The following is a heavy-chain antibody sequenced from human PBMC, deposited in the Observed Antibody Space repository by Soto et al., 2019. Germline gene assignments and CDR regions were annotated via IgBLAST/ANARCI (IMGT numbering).Heavy chain of an antibody. Sequence: QVQLVQSGAEVKKPGASLKVSCKASGYTFTGYYMHWVRQAPGQGLEWMGWINPDTGGTNYAQKFQGRVTMTRYTSIRTAYMELSRLRSDDTAVYYCARVRGKGFDWPDSRYYFDYWGQGTLVTVSS. J-gene: IGHJ4*02. CDR3: ARVRGKGFDWPDSRYYFDY. D-gene: IGHD3-9*01. CDR1: GYTFTGYY. V-gene: IGHV1-2*02. CDR2: INPDTGGT.